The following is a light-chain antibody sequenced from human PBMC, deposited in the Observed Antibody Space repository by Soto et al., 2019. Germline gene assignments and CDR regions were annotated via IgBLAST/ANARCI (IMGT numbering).Light chain of an antibody. CDR2: DAP. CDR1: QSVSGS. CDR3: QQYGSSGT. Sequence: PGEKATLSCRASQSVSGSLGWYQQKPGQAPRLIIYDAPVRATGIPARFSGSGSGTDFTLTISRLEPEDFAVYYCQQYGSSGTFGQGTKVDIK. V-gene: IGKV3-20*01. J-gene: IGKJ1*01.